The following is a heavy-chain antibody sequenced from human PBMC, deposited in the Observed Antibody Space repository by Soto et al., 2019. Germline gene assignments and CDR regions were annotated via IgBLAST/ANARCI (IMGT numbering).Heavy chain of an antibody. CDR2: ISAYNGST. V-gene: IGHV1-18*01. J-gene: IGHJ4*02. CDR3: ARDLPRPLFYDSSGYYYY. D-gene: IGHD3-22*01. CDR1: GYTFTSYG. Sequence: EASVKVSCKASGYTFTSYGISWVRQAPGQGLEWMGWISAYNGSTNYAQKLQGRVTMTTDTSTSTAYMELRSLRSDDTAVYYCARDLPRPLFYDSSGYYYYWGQGTLVTVSS.